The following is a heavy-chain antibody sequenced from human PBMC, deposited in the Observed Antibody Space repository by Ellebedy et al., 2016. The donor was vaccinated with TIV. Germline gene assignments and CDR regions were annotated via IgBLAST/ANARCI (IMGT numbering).Heavy chain of an antibody. V-gene: IGHV3-7*03. J-gene: IGHJ4*02. CDR3: AKSAIIAARVSIFDY. CDR1: GFTFSNYW. Sequence: PGGSLRLSCAASGFTFSNYWMTWVRQAPGKGLEWVANIKQDGSEEYYVNSVKGRFTISRDSAKNSLYLQMNSLRAEDTAVYYCAKSAIIAARVSIFDYWGQGTLVTVSS. D-gene: IGHD6-6*01. CDR2: IKQDGSEE.